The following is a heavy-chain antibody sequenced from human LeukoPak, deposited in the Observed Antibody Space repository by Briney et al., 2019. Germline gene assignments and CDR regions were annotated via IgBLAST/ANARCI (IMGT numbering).Heavy chain of an antibody. J-gene: IGHJ4*02. CDR2: ISGSGGST. D-gene: IGHD6-19*01. CDR1: GFTFSSYA. V-gene: IGHV3-23*01. Sequence: GGSLRLSCAASGFTFSSYAMSWVRQAPGKGLEWVSAISGSGGSTYYADSVKGRFTISRDNSKNTLYPQMNSLRAEDTAVYYCAKALHSSGWYFLGNWGQGTLVTVSS. CDR3: AKALHSSGWYFLGN.